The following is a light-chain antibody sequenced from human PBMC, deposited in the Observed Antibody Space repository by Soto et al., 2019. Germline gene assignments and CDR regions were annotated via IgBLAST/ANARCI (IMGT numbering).Light chain of an antibody. CDR3: SSYTTSNTRQIV. Sequence: QSALTQPASVSGSPGQSITISCTGTSSDVGGYNYVSWYQQHPGKAPKFMIYDVSNRPSGVSNRFSGSKSGNTASLTISELQAEDEADYYCSSYTTSNTRQIVFGTGTRSPS. J-gene: IGLJ1*01. CDR2: DVS. V-gene: IGLV2-14*01. CDR1: SSDVGGYNY.